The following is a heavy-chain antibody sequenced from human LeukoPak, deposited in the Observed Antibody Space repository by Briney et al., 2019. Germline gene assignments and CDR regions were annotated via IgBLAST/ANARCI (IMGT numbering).Heavy chain of an antibody. V-gene: IGHV3-72*01. D-gene: IGHD3-10*01. CDR3: VSSPNLYGSGSYGRGAFDI. CDR2: SRNKANSYTT. Sequence: GGSLRLSCAASGVTLSDHSMDCVRQAPGKGLEWVARSRNKANSYTTKYAASVKGRFTISRDDSKNSVYLQMNSLKTEDTAVYYCVSSPNLYGSGSYGRGAFDICGQGTMVTVSS. CDR1: GVTLSDHS. J-gene: IGHJ3*02.